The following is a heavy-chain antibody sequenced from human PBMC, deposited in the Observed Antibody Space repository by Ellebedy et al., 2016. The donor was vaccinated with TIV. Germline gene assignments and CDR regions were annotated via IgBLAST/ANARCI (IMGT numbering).Heavy chain of an antibody. CDR2: ISSSANSI. D-gene: IGHD6-13*01. CDR3: ARASAGLDY. J-gene: IGHJ4*02. CDR1: GFTFRDYY. V-gene: IGHV3-11*01. Sequence: PGGSLRLSCAASGFTFRDYYMSWIRQAPGKGLEWVSYISSSANSIYYADSVKGRFTISRDNSKNSVYLQMNSLRAEDTAVYYCARASAGLDYWGQGTLVTVSS.